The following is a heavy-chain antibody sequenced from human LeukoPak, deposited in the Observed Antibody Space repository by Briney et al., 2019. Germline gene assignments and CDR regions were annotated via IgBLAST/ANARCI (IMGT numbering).Heavy chain of an antibody. D-gene: IGHD6-13*01. CDR3: ARDSSSWYGLAYYFDY. V-gene: IGHV4-4*07. CDR2: IYTSGST. Sequence: PSETLSLTCTVSGGSISSYYWSWIRQPAGKGLEWIGRIYTSGSTNYNPSLKSRVTMSVDTSKNKFSLKLSSVTAADTAVYYCARDSSSWYGLAYYFDYWGQGTLVTVSS. J-gene: IGHJ4*02. CDR1: GGSISSYY.